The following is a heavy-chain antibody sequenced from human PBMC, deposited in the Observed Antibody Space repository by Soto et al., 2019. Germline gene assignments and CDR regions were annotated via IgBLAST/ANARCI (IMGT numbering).Heavy chain of an antibody. J-gene: IGHJ6*02. Sequence: SETLSLTCAVSGGSISSSNWWSWVRQPPGKGLEWIGEIYHSGSTNYNPSLKSRVTISVDKSKNQFSLKLSSVTAADTAVYYCARCYGSGSSYYYYYGMDVWGQGTTVTVSS. CDR1: GGSISSSNW. CDR3: ARCYGSGSSYYYYYGMDV. D-gene: IGHD3-10*01. CDR2: IYHSGST. V-gene: IGHV4-4*02.